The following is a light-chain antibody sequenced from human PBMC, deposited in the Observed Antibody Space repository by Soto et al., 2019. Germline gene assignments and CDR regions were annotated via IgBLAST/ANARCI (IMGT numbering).Light chain of an antibody. CDR1: QSVSSDW. CDR2: GAS. V-gene: IGKV3-20*01. Sequence: TVLTQSPGTLSLSPGERAALSCRASQSVSSDWLAWYQQKPGQPPRLLIYGASNRATGIPDRFSGSGSGPDFTLTISSLEPEDFAFYFCQDYHGSPPTFGQGTMVEIK. CDR3: QDYHGSPPT. J-gene: IGKJ1*01.